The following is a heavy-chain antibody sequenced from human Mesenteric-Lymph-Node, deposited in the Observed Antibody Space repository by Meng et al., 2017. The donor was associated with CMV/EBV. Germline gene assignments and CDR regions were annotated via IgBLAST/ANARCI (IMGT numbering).Heavy chain of an antibody. CDR3: ARGFIVAYLPDY. J-gene: IGHJ4*02. CDR1: GFTFSSYA. V-gene: IGHV3-23*01. CDR2: ISGSGGST. Sequence: GESLKISCAASGFTFSSYAMSWVRQAPGKGLEWVSAISGSGGSTYYADSVKGRFTISRDNSKNSLYLQMNSLRAEDTAVYYCARGFIVAYLPDYWGQGTLVTVSS. D-gene: IGHD5-12*01.